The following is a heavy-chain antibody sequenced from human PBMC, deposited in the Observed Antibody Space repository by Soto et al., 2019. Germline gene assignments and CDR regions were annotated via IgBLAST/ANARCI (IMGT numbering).Heavy chain of an antibody. CDR1: GGSISATSNY. Sequence: SETLSLTCNVSGGSISATSNYWGWIRQPPGKGLQWIGSIYSGGSIFYNPSLKSRVTISVDTSKNQFSLTLTSVTAADTAVYFCARHNTGYASTWLFDYWGQGTLVTVS. J-gene: IGHJ4*02. CDR3: ARHNTGYASTWLFDY. CDR2: IYSGGSI. D-gene: IGHD2-2*01. V-gene: IGHV4-39*01.